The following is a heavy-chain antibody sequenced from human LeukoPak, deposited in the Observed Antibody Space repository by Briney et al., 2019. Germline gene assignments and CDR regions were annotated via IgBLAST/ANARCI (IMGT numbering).Heavy chain of an antibody. V-gene: IGHV3-23*01. D-gene: IGHD3-10*01. Sequence: GGSLRLSCAVSGITLSNYGMSWVRQAPGKGREWVAGISDSGGSTNYADSVKGRVTISRDNPKNTLYLQMNSLRAEDTAVYFCAKRGVVIRVILVGFHKAAYYFDSWGQGALVTVSS. CDR1: GITLSNYG. CDR2: ISDSGGST. J-gene: IGHJ4*02. CDR3: AKRGVVIRVILVGFHKAAYYFDS.